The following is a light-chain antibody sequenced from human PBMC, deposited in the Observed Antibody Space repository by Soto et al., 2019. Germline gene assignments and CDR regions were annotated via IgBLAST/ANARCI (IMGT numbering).Light chain of an antibody. CDR1: QGINIF. V-gene: IGKV1-9*01. CDR3: QQRNSYPRT. Sequence: LTQSPGTLSASVGDRVTITCRASQGINIFLAWFQQKPGKAPNLLISAASTLQSGVPSRFSGSGSETEFTLTITSLQPEDSATYYCQQRNSYPRTFGQGTKVDIK. J-gene: IGKJ1*01. CDR2: AAS.